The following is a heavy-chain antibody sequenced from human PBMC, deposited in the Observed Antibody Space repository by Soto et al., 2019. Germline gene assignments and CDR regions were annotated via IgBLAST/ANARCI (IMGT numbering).Heavy chain of an antibody. D-gene: IGHD2-15*01. CDR3: ARELGSCSGGNCFFDY. J-gene: IGHJ4*02. CDR2: VSYVVNYK. CDR1: GFTFSSYG. V-gene: IGHV3-33*01. Sequence: QVQLVESGGGVVQPGRSLRVSCAASGFTFSSYGMHWVRQAPGMGLEWVAIVSYVVNYKWYAASVKGRFNISRDNSKNTLYLQMTSLRAEDTSVYYCARELGSCSGGNCFFDYWGQGTLVTVSS.